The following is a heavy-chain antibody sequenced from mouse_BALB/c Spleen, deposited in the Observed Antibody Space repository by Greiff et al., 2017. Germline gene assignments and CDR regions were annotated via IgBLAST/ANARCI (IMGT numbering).Heavy chain of an antibody. D-gene: IGHD1-1*02. CDR3: ARGVERDYFDY. Sequence: VQLQESGPGLVQPSQSLSITCTVSGFSLTSYGVHWVRQSPGKGLEWLGVIWSGGSTDYNAAFISRLSISKDNSKSQVFFKMNSLQANDTAIYYCARGVERDYFDYWGQGTTRTVAS. V-gene: IGHV2-2*02. CDR2: IWSGGST. J-gene: IGHJ2*01. CDR1: GFSLTSYG.